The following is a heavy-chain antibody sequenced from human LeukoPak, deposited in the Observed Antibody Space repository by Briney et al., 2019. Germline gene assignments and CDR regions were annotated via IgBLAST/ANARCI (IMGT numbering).Heavy chain of an antibody. J-gene: IGHJ6*04. V-gene: IGHV3-48*01. CDR2: ISSSSTTI. CDR3: AELGITMIGGV. CDR1: GFIFSSYS. Sequence: PGGSLRLSCAASGFIFSSYSMIWVRQAPGKGLEWVSYISSSSTTIYYADSVKGRFTISRDNAKNSLYPQMNSLRAEDTAVYYCAELGITMIGGVWGKGTTVTISS. D-gene: IGHD3-10*02.